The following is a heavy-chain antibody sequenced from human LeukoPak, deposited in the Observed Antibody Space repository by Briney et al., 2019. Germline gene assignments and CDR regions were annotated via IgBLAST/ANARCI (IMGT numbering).Heavy chain of an antibody. Sequence: SETLSLTCTVSGGSISSYYWSWTRQPPGKGLEWIGYIYYSGSTNYNPSLKSRVTISVDTSKNQFSLKLSSVTAADTAVYYCARGPGYDYVWGSYRYAPFDYWGQGTLVTVSS. CDR2: IYYSGST. CDR1: GGSISSYY. V-gene: IGHV4-59*01. CDR3: ARGPGYDYVWGSYRYAPFDY. J-gene: IGHJ4*02. D-gene: IGHD3-16*02.